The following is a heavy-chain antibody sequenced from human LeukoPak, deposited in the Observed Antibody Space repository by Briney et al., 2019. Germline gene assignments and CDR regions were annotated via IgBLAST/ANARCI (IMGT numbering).Heavy chain of an antibody. CDR2: IYYSGST. V-gene: IGHV4-59*12. J-gene: IGHJ6*03. D-gene: IGHD6-13*01. CDR3: ARDQTYSSSWYYYYYMDV. CDR1: GGSINSYY. Sequence: PSETLSLTCTVSGGSINSYYWNWIRQAPGKGLEWIGYIYYSGSTYYSPSLKSRITISVDTSKNQFSLKLSSVTAADTAVYYCARDQTYSSSWYYYYYMDVWGKGTTVTISS.